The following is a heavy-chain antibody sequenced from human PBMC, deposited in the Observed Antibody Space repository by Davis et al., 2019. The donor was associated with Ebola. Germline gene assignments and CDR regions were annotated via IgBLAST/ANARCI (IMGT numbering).Heavy chain of an antibody. CDR1: GYTFTSYY. CDR2: INPSGGST. J-gene: IGHJ4*02. CDR3: ARDEVVGAYIDY. D-gene: IGHD1-26*01. V-gene: IGHV1-46*01. Sequence: ASVKVSCRASGYTFTSYYMHWVRQAPGQGLEWMGIINPSGGSTSYAQKFQGRVTMTRDTSTSTVYMELSSLRSEDTAVYYCARDEVVGAYIDYWGQGTLVTVSS.